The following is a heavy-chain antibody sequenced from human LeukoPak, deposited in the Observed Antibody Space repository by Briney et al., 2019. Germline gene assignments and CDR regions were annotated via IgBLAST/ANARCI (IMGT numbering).Heavy chain of an antibody. CDR2: IIPIFGTA. CDR1: GGTFSSYA. D-gene: IGHD3-22*01. CDR3: ASVPGDYYDSSGYYYYYYYMDV. J-gene: IGHJ6*03. Sequence: EASVKVSCKASGGTFSSYAISWVRQAPGQGLEWMGGIIPIFGTANYAQKFQGRVTITADESTSTAYMELSSLRSEDTAVYYCASVPGDYYDSSGYYYYYYYMDVWGKGTTVTVSS. V-gene: IGHV1-69*13.